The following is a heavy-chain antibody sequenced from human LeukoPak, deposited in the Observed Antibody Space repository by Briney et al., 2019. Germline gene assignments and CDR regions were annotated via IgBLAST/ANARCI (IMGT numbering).Heavy chain of an antibody. CDR2: IYYSGST. CDR3: ARVNRYYGSGSYSIPFDY. J-gene: IGHJ4*02. D-gene: IGHD3-10*01. CDR1: GGSISSSSYY. V-gene: IGHV4-39*07. Sequence: SETLSLTCTVSGGSISSSSYYWGGIRQPPGKGLEWIGSIYYSGSTYYNPSLKSRVTISVDTSKNQFSLKLSSVTAADTAVYYCARVNRYYGSGSYSIPFDYWGQGTLVTVSS.